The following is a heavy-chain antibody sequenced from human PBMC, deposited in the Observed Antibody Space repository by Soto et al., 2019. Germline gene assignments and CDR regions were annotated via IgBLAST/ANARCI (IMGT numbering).Heavy chain of an antibody. CDR1: GFTFSSYG. CDR2: IWYDGSNK. D-gene: IGHD6-19*01. V-gene: IGHV3-33*01. CDR3: ARFRVAGKYPYYYGMDV. Sequence: GESLKISCAASGFTFSSYGMHWVRQAPGKGLEWVAVIWYDGSNKYYADSVKGRFTISRDNSKNTLYLQMNSLRAEDTAVYYCARFRVAGKYPYYYGMDVWGQGTTVTVSS. J-gene: IGHJ6*02.